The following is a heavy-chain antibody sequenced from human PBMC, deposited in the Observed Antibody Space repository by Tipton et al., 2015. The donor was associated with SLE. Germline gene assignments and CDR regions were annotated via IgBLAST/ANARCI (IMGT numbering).Heavy chain of an antibody. V-gene: IGHV4-34*01. CDR3: ARGLYGDEPGY. D-gene: IGHD4-17*01. CDR1: GGAFRGHF. Sequence: TLSLTCAVYGGAFRGHFFSWNRQPPGKGVGGVWEINHSGSTNYNPSLKSRATISVDTSKNQFSLKLTSLAAADTAVYYCARGLYGDEPGYWGQGTLVTVSS. CDR2: INHSGST. J-gene: IGHJ4*02.